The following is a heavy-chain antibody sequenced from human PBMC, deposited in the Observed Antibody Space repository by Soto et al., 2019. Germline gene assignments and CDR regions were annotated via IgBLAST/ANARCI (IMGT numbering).Heavy chain of an antibody. CDR3: ARSEHAMFGVVPFDY. CDR2: IYSGGST. CDR1: GFNVSSNY. D-gene: IGHD3-3*01. V-gene: IGHV3-53*02. Sequence: EVQLVETGGGLIQPGGSLRISCAASGFNVSSNYMSWVRQAPGKGLEWVSFIYSGGSTSYADSVKGRFTISRDNSKNTVYLHMNSLRAEDTAVYYCARSEHAMFGVVPFDYWGQGTLVTVSS. J-gene: IGHJ4*02.